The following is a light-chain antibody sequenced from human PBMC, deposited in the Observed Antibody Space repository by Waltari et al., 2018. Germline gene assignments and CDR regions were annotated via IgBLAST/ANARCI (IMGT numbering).Light chain of an antibody. CDR3: CSYADSYTAV. J-gene: IGLJ3*02. CDR2: DVT. CDR1: SSYVGGYYY. Sequence: QSALTQPRSVSGSPGQSVTISCTGTSSYVGGYYYVSWYQQHPGKAPKLMLYDVTKRPSGVPGRFSGSKSGNTASLTISGLQAEDEADYYCCSYADSYTAVFGGGTTLTVL. V-gene: IGLV2-11*01.